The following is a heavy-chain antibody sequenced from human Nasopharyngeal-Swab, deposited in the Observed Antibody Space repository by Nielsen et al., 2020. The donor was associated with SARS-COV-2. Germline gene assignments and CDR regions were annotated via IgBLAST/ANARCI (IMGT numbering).Heavy chain of an antibody. CDR2: ISYDGSNK. Sequence: GESLKISCAASGFTFDDYAMHWVRQAPGKGLEWVAVISYDGSNKYYADSVKGRFTISRDNSKNTLYLQMNSLRAEDTAVYYCAKDSSASGYLDYWGQGTLVTVSS. CDR3: AKDSSASGYLDY. CDR1: GFTFDDYA. D-gene: IGHD6-25*01. J-gene: IGHJ4*02. V-gene: IGHV3-30*18.